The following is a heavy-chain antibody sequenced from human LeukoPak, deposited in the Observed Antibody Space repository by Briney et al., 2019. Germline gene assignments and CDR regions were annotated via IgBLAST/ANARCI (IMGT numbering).Heavy chain of an antibody. Sequence: GGSLRLSCAASGFTFSSYAMSWVRQAPGKGLQWVSTISVSGDSTYYADSVKGRFTISRDSSKSTLYLQMNSLRDEDTAVYYCAKYGSGSYYNGLYWGQGTLVTVSS. J-gene: IGHJ4*02. CDR3: AKYGSGSYYNGLY. CDR1: GFTFSSYA. D-gene: IGHD3-10*01. CDR2: ISVSGDST. V-gene: IGHV3-23*01.